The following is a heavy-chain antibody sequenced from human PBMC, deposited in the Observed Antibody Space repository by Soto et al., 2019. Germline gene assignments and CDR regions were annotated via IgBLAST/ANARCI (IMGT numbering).Heavy chain of an antibody. CDR2: IDDSGST. D-gene: IGHD2-21*02. CDR1: GGSISSSSYY. V-gene: IGHV4-39*01. Sequence: QLQLQESGPGLVKPSETLSLTCSVSGGSISSSSYYWGWIRQPPGKGLEWIGNIDDSGSTYYNPSLKSGVTISVDTSKNQFSLKLYSVTAADTAVYYGAKVVTATRLFHHWGQGTLVTVSS. J-gene: IGHJ1*01. CDR3: AKVVTATRLFHH.